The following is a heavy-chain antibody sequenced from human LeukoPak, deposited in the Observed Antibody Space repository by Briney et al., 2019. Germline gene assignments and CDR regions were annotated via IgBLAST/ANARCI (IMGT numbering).Heavy chain of an antibody. CDR2: IYHSGST. D-gene: IGHD2-2*01. J-gene: IGHJ4*02. V-gene: IGHV4-30-2*01. CDR1: GGSISSGGYS. Sequence: SETLSLTWAVSGGSISSGGYSWSWIRQPPGKGLEWIGYIYHSGSTYYNPSLKSRVTISVDRSKNQFSLKLSSVTAADTAVYYCARVVLAAAIFDYWGQGTLVTVSS. CDR3: ARVVLAAAIFDY.